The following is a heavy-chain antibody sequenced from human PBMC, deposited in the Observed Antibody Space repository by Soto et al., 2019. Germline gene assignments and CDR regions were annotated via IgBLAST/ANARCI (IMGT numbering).Heavy chain of an antibody. Sequence: QITLKESGPTLVKPTQTLTLTCTFSGFSLSTSGVGVGWIRQPPGKALEWLALIYWDDDKRYSPSLKSRLTITKDTSKNRVVLTMTNMDPVDTATYYCAHRERSYYGVDYWGQGTLVTVSS. CDR2: IYWDDDK. V-gene: IGHV2-5*02. CDR3: AHRERSYYGVDY. J-gene: IGHJ4*02. D-gene: IGHD1-26*01. CDR1: GFSLSTSGVG.